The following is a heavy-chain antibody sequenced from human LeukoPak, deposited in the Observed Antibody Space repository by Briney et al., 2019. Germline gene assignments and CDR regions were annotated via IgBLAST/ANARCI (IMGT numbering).Heavy chain of an antibody. CDR1: GGSISSYY. CDR3: ARAGYSGSDFSV. Sequence: PSETLSLTCTVSGGSISSYYWSWIRQPPGKGLEWIGYIYYSWSTNYNPSLKSRVTISVDTSKNQFSLKLSSVTATDTAVYYCARAGYSGSDFSVWGKGSTVTVSS. J-gene: IGHJ6*04. CDR2: IYYSWST. D-gene: IGHD5-12*01. V-gene: IGHV4-59*01.